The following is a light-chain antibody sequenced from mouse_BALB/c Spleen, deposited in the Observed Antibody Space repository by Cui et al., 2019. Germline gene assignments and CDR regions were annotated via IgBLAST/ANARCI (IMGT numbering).Light chain of an antibody. J-gene: IGKJ1*01. CDR1: SSVSY. CDR2: DTS. Sequence: IVLPQSPAIMSASQGEKVPMTFSASSSVSYMYWYQQKPGSSPRLLIYDTSNLAAGVPVRLSGSGSGTSYSLTISRMVAEDAATYYCQQWSSYPRTFGGGTKLEIK. CDR3: QQWSSYPRT. V-gene: IGKV4-55*01.